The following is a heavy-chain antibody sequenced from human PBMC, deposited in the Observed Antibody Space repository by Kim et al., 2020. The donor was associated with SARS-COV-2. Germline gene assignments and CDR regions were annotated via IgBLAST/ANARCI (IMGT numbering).Heavy chain of an antibody. J-gene: IGHJ6*02. CDR2: FDPEDGET. Sequence: ASVKVSCKVSGYTLTELSMHWVRQAPGKGLEWMGGFDPEDGETIYAQKFQGRVTMTEDTSTDTAYMELSSLRSEDTAVYYCATRDIVATIPNARNYYYYYGMDVWGQGTTVTVSS. CDR3: ATRDIVATIPNARNYYYYYGMDV. D-gene: IGHD5-12*01. CDR1: GYTLTELS. V-gene: IGHV1-24*01.